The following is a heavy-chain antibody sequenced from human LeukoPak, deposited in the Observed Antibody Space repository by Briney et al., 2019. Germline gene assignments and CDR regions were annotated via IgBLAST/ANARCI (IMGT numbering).Heavy chain of an antibody. D-gene: IGHD1-26*01. V-gene: IGHV4-34*01. CDR3: ARVGGGDYVDY. J-gene: IGHJ4*02. CDR2: INHSGST. CDR1: GGSFSGYY. Sequence: SETLSLTCAVYGGSFSGYYWSWIRQPPGKGLEWIGEINHSGSTNYNPSLKSRVTISVDTSKNQFSLKLSSVTAADTAVYYCARVGGGDYVDYWGQGTLVTVSS.